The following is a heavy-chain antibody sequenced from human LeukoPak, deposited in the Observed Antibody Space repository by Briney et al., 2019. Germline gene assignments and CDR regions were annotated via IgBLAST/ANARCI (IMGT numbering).Heavy chain of an antibody. CDR2: IIPIFGTA. J-gene: IGHJ3*02. Sequence: SVRVSCKASGGTFSSYAISWVRQAPGQGLEWMGGIIPIFGTANYAQKFQGRVTIAADESTSTAYMELSSLRSEDTAVYYCAREASVTATLDAFDIWGQGTMVTVSS. V-gene: IGHV1-69*01. D-gene: IGHD2-21*02. CDR3: AREASVTATLDAFDI. CDR1: GGTFSSYA.